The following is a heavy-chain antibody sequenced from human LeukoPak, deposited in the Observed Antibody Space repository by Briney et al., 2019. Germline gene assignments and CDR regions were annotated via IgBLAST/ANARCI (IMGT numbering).Heavy chain of an antibody. D-gene: IGHD5-24*01. CDR3: ARGRGGYKIRYYYGMDV. J-gene: IGHJ6*02. CDR2: MNPNSGNT. V-gene: IGHV1-8*01. CDR1: GYTFTSYD. Sequence: ASAKVSCKASGYTFTSYDINWVRQATGQGLEWMGWMNPNSGNTGYAQKFQGRVTMTRNTSISTAYMELSSLRSEDTAVYYCARGRGGYKIRYYYGMDVWGQGTTVTVSS.